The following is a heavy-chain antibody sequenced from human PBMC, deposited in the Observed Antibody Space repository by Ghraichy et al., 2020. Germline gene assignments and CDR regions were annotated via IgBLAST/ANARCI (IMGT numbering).Heavy chain of an antibody. V-gene: IGHV3-64D*06. CDR2: ISSNGGST. CDR3: VKDSGSYYGIDY. Sequence: GESLNISCSASGFTFSSYAMHWVRQAPGKGLEYVSAISSNGGSTYYADSVKGRFTISRDNSKNTLYLQMSSLRAEDTAVYYCVKDSGSYYGIDYWGQGTLVTVSS. J-gene: IGHJ4*02. D-gene: IGHD1-26*01. CDR1: GFTFSSYA.